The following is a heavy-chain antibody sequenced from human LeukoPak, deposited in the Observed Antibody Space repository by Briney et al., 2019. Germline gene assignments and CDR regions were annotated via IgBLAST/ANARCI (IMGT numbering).Heavy chain of an antibody. Sequence: SETLSLTCTVSGGSVSSGSYYWSWIRQPPGKGLEWIGYIYYSGSTNYNPSLKSRVTISVDTSKNQFSLKLSSVTAADTAVYYCARTTSGGGSYTFDYWGQGTLVTASS. D-gene: IGHD1-26*01. J-gene: IGHJ4*02. CDR3: ARTTSGGGSYTFDY. V-gene: IGHV4-61*01. CDR2: IYYSGST. CDR1: GGSVSSGSYY.